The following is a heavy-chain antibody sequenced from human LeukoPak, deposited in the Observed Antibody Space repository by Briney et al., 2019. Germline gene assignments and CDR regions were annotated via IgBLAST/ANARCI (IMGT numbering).Heavy chain of an antibody. V-gene: IGHV4-34*01. D-gene: IGHD2-15*01. CDR3: ARGRRLGYCSGGSCYSYYYYGMDV. Sequence: SETLSLTCAVYGGSFSGYYWSWIRQPPGKGLEWIGEINHSGSTNYNPSLKSRVTISVDTSKNQFSLKLSSVTAADTAVYYRARGRRLGYCSGGSCYSYYYYGMDVWGQGTTVTVSS. CDR2: INHSGST. CDR1: GGSFSGYY. J-gene: IGHJ6*02.